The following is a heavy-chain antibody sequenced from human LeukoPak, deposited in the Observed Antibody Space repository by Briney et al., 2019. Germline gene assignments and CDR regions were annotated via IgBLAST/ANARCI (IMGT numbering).Heavy chain of an antibody. Sequence: TGESLKISCKASGYSLTTYWIAWVRQMPGKGLEWMGSIYPGDSDTKYSPSFQGQVTISADKSITTAYLQWSSLKASDTAIYYCAVNYGSSSYSYDYWGQGILVTVSS. CDR3: AVNYGSSSYSYDY. D-gene: IGHD3-22*01. CDR1: GYSLTTYW. CDR2: IYPGDSDT. J-gene: IGHJ4*02. V-gene: IGHV5-51*01.